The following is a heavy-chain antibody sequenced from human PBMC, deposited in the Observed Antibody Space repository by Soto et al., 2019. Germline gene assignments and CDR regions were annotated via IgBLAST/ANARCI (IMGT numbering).Heavy chain of an antibody. V-gene: IGHV6-1*01. D-gene: IGHD3-3*01. CDR3: ARGNKLWGGYGMDV. Sequence: SQTLSLTCVISGDIVSSNSAAWNWIRQSPSRGLEWLGRTYYRSKWYNDYAVSVKSRITINPDTSKNQFSLQLNSVTPEDTAVYYCARGNKLWGGYGMDVWGQGTTVPVSS. CDR1: GDIVSSNSAA. CDR2: TYYRSKWYN. J-gene: IGHJ6*02.